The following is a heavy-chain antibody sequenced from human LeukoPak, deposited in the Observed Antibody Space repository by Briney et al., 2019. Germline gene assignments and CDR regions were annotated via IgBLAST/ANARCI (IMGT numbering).Heavy chain of an antibody. CDR2: IYYSGST. Sequence: SETLSLTCTVSGGSTSSSIYYWGWIRQPPGKGLEWIGSIYYSGSTYYNPSLKSRVTISVDTSKNQFSLKLSSVTAADTAVYYCARDLWPPEAFDIWGQGTMVTVSS. V-gene: IGHV4-39*07. CDR3: ARDLWPPEAFDI. D-gene: IGHD2-21*01. CDR1: GGSTSSSIYY. J-gene: IGHJ3*02.